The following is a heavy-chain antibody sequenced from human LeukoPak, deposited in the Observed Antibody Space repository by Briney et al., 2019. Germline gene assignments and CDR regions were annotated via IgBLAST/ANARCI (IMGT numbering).Heavy chain of an antibody. Sequence: PSETLSLTCSVSGASISSNSYYWGWIRQPPGKGLEWIGSFYYSGSTYYNPSLKSRVTISLDMSKSQFSLKLSSVTAADTAVYYCARGDYDILTGHYYFDYWGQGTLVTVSS. CDR2: FYYSGST. J-gene: IGHJ4*02. V-gene: IGHV4-39*07. CDR3: ARGDYDILTGHYYFDY. D-gene: IGHD3-9*01. CDR1: GASISSNSYY.